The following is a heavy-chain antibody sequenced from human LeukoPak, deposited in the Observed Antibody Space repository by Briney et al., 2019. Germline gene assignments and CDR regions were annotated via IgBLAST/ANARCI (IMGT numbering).Heavy chain of an antibody. V-gene: IGHV3-53*01. D-gene: IGHD3-22*01. Sequence: GGSLRLSCAASGFTVSSNYMSWVRQAPGKGLEWVSVIYSGGSTYYADSVKGRFTISRDNSKNTLYLQMNSLRAEDTAVYYCARCPYYDSSGSFGYWGQGTLVTVSS. J-gene: IGHJ4*02. CDR2: IYSGGST. CDR3: ARCPYYDSSGSFGY. CDR1: GFTVSSNY.